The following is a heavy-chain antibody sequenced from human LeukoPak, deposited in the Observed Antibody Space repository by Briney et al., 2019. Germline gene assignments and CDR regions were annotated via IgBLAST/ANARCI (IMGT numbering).Heavy chain of an antibody. Sequence: PGGSLRLSCAASGFTFSNYWMHWVRQAPGKGLVWVSLINTDGSSTSYADSVKGRFTISRDNAKNTVYLQMNSLRAEDTAVYYCATPYYDDSRGYWGGFQDWGQGTLVTVSS. CDR3: ATPYYDDSRGYWGGFQD. CDR2: INTDGSST. D-gene: IGHD3-22*01. J-gene: IGHJ1*01. V-gene: IGHV3-74*01. CDR1: GFTFSNYW.